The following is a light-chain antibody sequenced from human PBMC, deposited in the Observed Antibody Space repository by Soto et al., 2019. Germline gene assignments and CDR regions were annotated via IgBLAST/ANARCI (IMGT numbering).Light chain of an antibody. CDR1: QGIRND. CDR3: LQYYNYPRT. Sequence: AIQMTQSPSSLSASVGDRVTITCRASQGIRNDLGCYQQKPGKAPKLLIYAASSLQSGVPSRFSGSRSGTHFTLTISSLQPEDFATYYCLQYYNYPRTFGQATKVEIK. V-gene: IGKV1-6*01. CDR2: AAS. J-gene: IGKJ1*01.